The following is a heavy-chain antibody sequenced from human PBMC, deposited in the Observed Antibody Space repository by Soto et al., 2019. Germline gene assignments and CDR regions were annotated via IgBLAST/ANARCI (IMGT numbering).Heavy chain of an antibody. Sequence: GGSLRLSCAASGFTFSSYGMHWVRQAPGKGLEWVAVIWYDGSNKYYADSVKGRFTISRDNSKNTLYLQMNSLRAEDTAVYYCARDHYDFWSGYEKDYYYYMDVWGKGTTVTVSS. V-gene: IGHV3-33*01. CDR3: ARDHYDFWSGYEKDYYYYMDV. CDR2: IWYDGSNK. J-gene: IGHJ6*03. CDR1: GFTFSSYG. D-gene: IGHD3-3*01.